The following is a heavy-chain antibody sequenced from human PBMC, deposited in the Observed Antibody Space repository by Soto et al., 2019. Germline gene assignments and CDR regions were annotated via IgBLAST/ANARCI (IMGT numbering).Heavy chain of an antibody. CDR3: AKDRREDCTNGVCSKGDYFDY. CDR2: IPYDGSNK. V-gene: IGHV3-30*18. D-gene: IGHD2-8*01. Sequence: QTGGSLRLSCAASGFTFSSYGMHWVRQAPGKGLEWVAVIPYDGSNKYYADSVKGRFTISRDNSKNTLYLQMNSLRAEDTAVYYCAKDRREDCTNGVCSKGDYFDYWGQGTLVTVSS. J-gene: IGHJ4*02. CDR1: GFTFSSYG.